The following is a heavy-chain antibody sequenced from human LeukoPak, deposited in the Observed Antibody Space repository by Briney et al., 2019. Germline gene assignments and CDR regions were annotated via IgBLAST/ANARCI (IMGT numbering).Heavy chain of an antibody. J-gene: IGHJ6*03. Sequence: SETLSLTCGVYGGSFSAYYWSWVRQPPGKGLEWIGEIDHSGSANYNSTLKPRVTLSVDTSKKTFSLRLTSVTAADTAVYFCARVRTSSLLGYFYMDAWGKGATVTVSS. CDR1: GGSFSAYY. V-gene: IGHV4-34*01. D-gene: IGHD2-2*01. CDR3: ARVRTSSLLGYFYMDA. CDR2: IDHSGSA.